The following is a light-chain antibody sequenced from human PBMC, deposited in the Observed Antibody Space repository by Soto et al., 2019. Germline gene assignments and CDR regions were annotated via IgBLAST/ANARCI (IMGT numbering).Light chain of an antibody. CDR3: QQYDRSPFT. V-gene: IGKV3D-20*01. Sequence: EIVLTQSPATLSLSPGERATLSCGASQSVSRNYVAWYQQKPGLAPRLVMFAASTRATGIPDRFSGSGSGTDFPLTISRLEPEDFAVYFCQQYDRSPFTFGPGTKVDI. CDR2: AAS. J-gene: IGKJ3*01. CDR1: QSVSRNY.